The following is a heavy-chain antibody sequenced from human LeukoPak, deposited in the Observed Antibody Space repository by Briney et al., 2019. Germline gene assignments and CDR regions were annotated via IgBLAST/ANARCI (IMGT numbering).Heavy chain of an antibody. CDR2: IIPIFGTA. CDR3: AREYDFWGGYPHDAFDI. Sequence: SVKVSCKASGGTFSSYAISWVRQAPGQGLEWMGGIIPIFGTANYAQKFQGRVTITADESTSTAYMELSSLRSEDTAVYYCAREYDFWGGYPHDAFDIWGQGTMVTVSS. J-gene: IGHJ3*02. V-gene: IGHV1-69*01. CDR1: GGTFSSYA. D-gene: IGHD3-3*01.